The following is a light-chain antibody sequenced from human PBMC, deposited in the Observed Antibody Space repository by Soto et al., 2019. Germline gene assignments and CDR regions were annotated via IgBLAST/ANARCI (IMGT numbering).Light chain of an antibody. CDR2: GAS. J-gene: IGKJ3*01. V-gene: IGKV3-15*01. CDR3: QQYNNWPFT. Sequence: DIVMTQSPATLSVSPGERATLSCRAGQSVTSNLAWYQQKPGQAPRLLIYGASTRAAGIPARFSGSASGTEFTLTISSLQSEDFAVYYCQQYNNWPFTFGPGTKVDIK. CDR1: QSVTSN.